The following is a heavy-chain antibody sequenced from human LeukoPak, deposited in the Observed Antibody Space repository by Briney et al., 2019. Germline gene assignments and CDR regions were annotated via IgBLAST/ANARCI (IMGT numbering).Heavy chain of an antibody. D-gene: IGHD3-10*02. V-gene: IGHV3-7*01. CDR3: AELGITMIGGV. CDR1: GFTFTTYW. J-gene: IGHJ6*04. CDR2: IKQDGGEI. Sequence: GGSLRLSCVASGFTFTTYWMSWARQAPGKGLEWVANIKQDGGEIYYVDSVKGRFTISRDNAKNSLYLQMNSLRAEDTAVYYCAELGITMIGGVWGKGTTVTISS.